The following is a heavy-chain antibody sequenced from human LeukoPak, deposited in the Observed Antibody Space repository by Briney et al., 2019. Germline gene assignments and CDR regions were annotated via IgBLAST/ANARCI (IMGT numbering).Heavy chain of an antibody. CDR1: GYTFTSYV. J-gene: IGHJ4*02. CDR3: ARISLGYCRGGSCYAVDY. D-gene: IGHD2-15*01. V-gene: IGHV1-18*01. CDR2: ISDYNHNT. Sequence: HRASVKVSCKASGYTFTSYVISWVRQAPGQGLEWMGWISDYNHNTNYAQNLQGRVTMTTDTSTSTAYMELRSLRSDDTAVYYCARISLGYCRGGSCYAVDYWGQGTLVTVSS.